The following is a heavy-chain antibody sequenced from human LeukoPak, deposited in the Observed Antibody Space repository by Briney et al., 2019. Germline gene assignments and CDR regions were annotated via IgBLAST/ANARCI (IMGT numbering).Heavy chain of an antibody. CDR2: IKSEADGRAA. CDR3: ATDLRWELQFDY. Sequence: GGSLRLSCAVSGFTFNDAWRIWPPHAPGKALEGVSRIKSEADGRAAEYAAPMKGRFTISRDDSKTTLYLQMNSLNTDDTAVYYCATDLRWELQFDYWGQGTLVTVSS. CDR1: GFTFNDAW. J-gene: IGHJ4*02. D-gene: IGHD1-26*01. V-gene: IGHV3-15*01.